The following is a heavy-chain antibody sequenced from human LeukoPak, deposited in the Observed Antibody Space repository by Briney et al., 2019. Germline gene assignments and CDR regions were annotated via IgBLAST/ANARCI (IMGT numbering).Heavy chain of an antibody. CDR2: MNPNSGNT. J-gene: IGHJ6*02. V-gene: IGHV1-8*01. Sequence: GASVKVSCKASGYTFTSYDINWVRQATGQGLEWMGWMNPNSGNTGYAQKFQGRVTMTTDTSTSTAYMELRSLRSDDTAVYYCARVQWELLQSYYYYYGMDVWGQGTTVTVSS. D-gene: IGHD1-26*01. CDR1: GYTFTSYD. CDR3: ARVQWELLQSYYYYYGMDV.